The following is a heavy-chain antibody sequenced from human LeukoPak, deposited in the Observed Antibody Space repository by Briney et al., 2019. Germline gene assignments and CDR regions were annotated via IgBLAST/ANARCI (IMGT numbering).Heavy chain of an antibody. J-gene: IGHJ4*02. V-gene: IGHV3-23*01. CDR3: GKEVERHFDLKY. CDR1: GFTSGTYA. CDR2: FSGGGDS. Sequence: GGSLRLSCAASGFTSGTYAVSWVRQAPGKGLEWVSAFSGGGDSYYADSVKGRFTISRDNSKKILYLQMNSLRAEDTAVYYCGKEVERHFDLKYWGQGTLVTVSS.